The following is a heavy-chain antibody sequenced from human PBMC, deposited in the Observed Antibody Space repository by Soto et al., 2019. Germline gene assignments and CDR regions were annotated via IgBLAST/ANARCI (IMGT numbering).Heavy chain of an antibody. V-gene: IGHV3-66*01. CDR3: ARVDILTGLPQDY. Sequence: GGSLRLSCAASGFTVSTKYMSWVRQAPGKGLEWVSVIYSGGSTYYADSVKGRFTISRDNSKNTLYLQMNSLRAEDTAVYYCARVDILTGLPQDYWGQGTLVTVSS. CDR2: IYSGGST. CDR1: GFTVSTKY. J-gene: IGHJ4*02. D-gene: IGHD3-9*01.